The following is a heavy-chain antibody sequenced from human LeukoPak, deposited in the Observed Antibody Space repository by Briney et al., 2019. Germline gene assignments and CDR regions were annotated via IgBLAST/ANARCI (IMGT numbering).Heavy chain of an antibody. CDR3: ARAARYDFRSGYLNFDY. CDR1: GYTFTSYY. J-gene: IGHJ4*02. D-gene: IGHD3-3*01. Sequence: ASVKVSCKASGYTFTSYYMHWVRQAPGQGLEWMGIINPSGGSTSYAQKFQGRVTMTRDTSTSTVYMELSSLRSEDTAVYYCARAARYDFRSGYLNFDYWGQGTLVTVSS. CDR2: INPSGGST. V-gene: IGHV1-46*03.